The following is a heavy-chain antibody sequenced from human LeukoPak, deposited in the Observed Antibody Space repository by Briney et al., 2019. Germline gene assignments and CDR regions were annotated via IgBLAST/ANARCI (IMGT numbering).Heavy chain of an antibody. Sequence: SETLSLTCTVSGGSISSSTYYWGWIRQPPGKGLEWIGNIYYSGSTYYNPSLKSRVIISVDTSKNQFSLRLSSVTAADTAVYYCARVTGYVMEDYFDYWGQGTLVTVSS. V-gene: IGHV4-39*07. CDR1: GGSISSSTYY. CDR2: IYYSGST. D-gene: IGHD6-13*01. CDR3: ARVTGYVMEDYFDY. J-gene: IGHJ4*02.